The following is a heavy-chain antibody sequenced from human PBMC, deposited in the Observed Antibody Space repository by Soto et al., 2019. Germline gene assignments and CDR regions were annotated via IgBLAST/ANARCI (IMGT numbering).Heavy chain of an antibody. CDR2: IWYDGSNK. CDR3: ARESRYYDILTGYYTTSYFDY. J-gene: IGHJ4*02. CDR1: GFTFSSYG. D-gene: IGHD3-9*01. Sequence: PGGSLRLSCAASGFTFSSYGMHWVRQAPGKGLEWVAVIWYDGSNKYYADSVKGRFTISRDNSKNTLYLQMNSLRAEDTAVYYCARESRYYDILTGYYTTSYFDYWGQGTLVTV. V-gene: IGHV3-33*01.